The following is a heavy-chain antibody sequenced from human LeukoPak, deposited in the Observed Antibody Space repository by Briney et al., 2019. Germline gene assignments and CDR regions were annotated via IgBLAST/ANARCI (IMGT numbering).Heavy chain of an antibody. J-gene: IGHJ3*02. V-gene: IGHV3-66*01. Sequence: GGSLRLSCAVSGFTFSNNYMSWVRQAPGKGLEWVSVIYSGGSTYYANSVKGRFSISRDNSKNTVYLQMNSLRAEDTAVYYCHQLGTFDIWGQGTVVTVSS. CDR1: GFTFSNNY. D-gene: IGHD5-24*01. CDR2: IYSGGST. CDR3: HQLGTFDI.